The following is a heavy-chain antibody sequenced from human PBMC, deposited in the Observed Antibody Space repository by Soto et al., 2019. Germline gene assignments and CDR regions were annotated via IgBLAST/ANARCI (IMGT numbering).Heavy chain of an antibody. D-gene: IGHD5-12*01. V-gene: IGHV1-24*01. CDR2: FDPEDGKT. J-gene: IGHJ4*02. CDR1: GYTLTELS. CDR3: VAGVTRWLQSAFDF. Sequence: ASVKVSCKVSGYTLTELSMHWVRQAPGKGLEWMGGFDPEDGKTTSAQKFQGRVTVTEDTSTDTAYMELSSLRSEDTAVYYCVAGVTRWLQSAFDFWGQATLVNVSS.